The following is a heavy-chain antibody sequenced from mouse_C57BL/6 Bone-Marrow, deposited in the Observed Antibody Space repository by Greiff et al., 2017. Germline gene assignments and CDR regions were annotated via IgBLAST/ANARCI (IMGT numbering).Heavy chain of an antibody. J-gene: IGHJ4*01. CDR2: INPNYGTT. Sequence: QLQQSGPELVKPGASVKISCKASGYSFTDYNMNWVKQSNGKSLEWIGVINPNYGTTSYNQKFKGKATLAVDQSSSTAYMQLSSLTSEDSAVYYSARGDDYEYARDYWGQGTSVTVSS. D-gene: IGHD2-4*01. V-gene: IGHV1-39*01. CDR1: GYSFTDYN. CDR3: ARGDDYEYARDY.